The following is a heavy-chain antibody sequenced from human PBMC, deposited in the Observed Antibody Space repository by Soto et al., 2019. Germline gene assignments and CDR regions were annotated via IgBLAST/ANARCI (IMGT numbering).Heavy chain of an antibody. Sequence: VQLQESGPGLVKPSGTLSLTCAVSGGSISSSNWWSWVRQAPGKGLEWVSSISSSSSYIYYADSVKGRFTISRDNAKNSLYLQMNSLRAEDTAVYYCARDLPAYCGGDCYHDYWGQGTLVTVSS. J-gene: IGHJ4*02. D-gene: IGHD2-21*02. CDR1: GGSISSSN. V-gene: IGHV3-21*01. CDR3: ARDLPAYCGGDCYHDY. CDR2: ISSSSSYI.